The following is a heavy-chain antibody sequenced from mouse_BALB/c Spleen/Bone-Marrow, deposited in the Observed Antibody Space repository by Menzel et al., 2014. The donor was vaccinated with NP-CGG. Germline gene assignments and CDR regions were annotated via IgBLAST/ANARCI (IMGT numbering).Heavy chain of an antibody. CDR1: GYTFTSYY. Sequence: ESGAELVKPGASVKLSCKASGYTFTSYYMYWVKQRPGQGLEWIGEINPSNGGTSFNEKFKSKATLTVDKSSSTAYMQLSSLTSEDSAVYYCTREGDSPFAYWGQGTLVTVSA. V-gene: IGHV1S81*02. D-gene: IGHD2-13*01. CDR3: TREGDSPFAY. CDR2: INPSNGGT. J-gene: IGHJ3*01.